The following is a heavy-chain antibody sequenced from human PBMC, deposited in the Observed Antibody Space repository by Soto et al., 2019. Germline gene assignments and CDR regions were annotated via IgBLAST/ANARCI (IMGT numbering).Heavy chain of an antibody. V-gene: IGHV1-8*01. CDR3: ASAATYYYGSGRGADC. Sequence: QVQLVQSGAEVKKPGAEVRVSCKAAGYMFTTYDIMWVRQATGQGLEWVGGLNANTGHTAYAQKFHGRVTMTRDSSISTAYMELSSLRSDDTAVYYGASAATYYYGSGRGADCWGQGTLGTVSS. CDR1: GYMFTTYD. D-gene: IGHD3-10*01. J-gene: IGHJ4*02. CDR2: LNANTGHT.